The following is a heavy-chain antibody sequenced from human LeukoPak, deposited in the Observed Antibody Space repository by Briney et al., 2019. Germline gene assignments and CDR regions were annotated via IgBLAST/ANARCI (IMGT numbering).Heavy chain of an antibody. J-gene: IGHJ3*02. CDR3: ARPSTYYYDSSGHGAFDI. CDR2: IYYSGST. Sequence: SETLSLTCTVSGGSISSYYWSWIRQPPGKGLEWIGYIYYSGSTNYNPSLKSRVAISVDTSKNQFSLKLSSVTAADTAVYYCARPSTYYYDSSGHGAFDIWGQGTMVTVSS. CDR1: GGSISSYY. V-gene: IGHV4-59*08. D-gene: IGHD3-22*01.